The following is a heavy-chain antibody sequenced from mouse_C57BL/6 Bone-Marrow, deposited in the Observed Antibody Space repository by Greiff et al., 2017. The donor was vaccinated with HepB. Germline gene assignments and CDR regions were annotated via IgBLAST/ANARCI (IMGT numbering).Heavy chain of an antibody. V-gene: IGHV1-76*01. CDR3: ARVEYGNYYAMDY. CDR1: GYTFTDYY. CDR2: IYPGSGNT. Sequence: VQGVESGAELVRPGASVKLSCKASGYTFTDYYINWVKQRPGQGLEWIARIYPGSGNTYYNEKFKGKATLTAEKSSSTAYMQLSSLTSEDSAVYFCARVEYGNYYAMDYWGQGTSVTVSS. D-gene: IGHD2-1*01. J-gene: IGHJ4*01.